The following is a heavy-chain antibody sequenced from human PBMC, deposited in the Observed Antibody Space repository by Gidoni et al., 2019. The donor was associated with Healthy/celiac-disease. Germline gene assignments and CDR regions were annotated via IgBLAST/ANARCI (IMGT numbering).Heavy chain of an antibody. CDR3: ARDRPHNWNDPGAFDI. Sequence: QVQLVESGGGVVQPGRSLRLPCAASEFHCRSDGMPRARQAPGKGREWVAVIWYDGSNKYYADSVKGRFTISRDNSKNTLYLQMNSLRAEDTAVYYCARDRPHNWNDPGAFDIWGQGTMVTVSS. D-gene: IGHD1-1*01. V-gene: IGHV3-33*01. J-gene: IGHJ3*02. CDR1: EFHCRSDG. CDR2: IWYDGSNK.